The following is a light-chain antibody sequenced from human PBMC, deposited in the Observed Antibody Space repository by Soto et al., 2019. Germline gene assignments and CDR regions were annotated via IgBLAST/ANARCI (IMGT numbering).Light chain of an antibody. CDR3: ASYGGSRV. Sequence: QSALTQPPSASGSPGQSVSISCTGTSSDVGANNYVSWYQQHPGKAPKLIIYEVSKRPSGVPDRFSGSKSGNTASLTVSGLQAEDEADYSCASYGGSRVFGGGTKLTVL. CDR1: SSDVGANNY. V-gene: IGLV2-8*01. CDR2: EVS. J-gene: IGLJ3*02.